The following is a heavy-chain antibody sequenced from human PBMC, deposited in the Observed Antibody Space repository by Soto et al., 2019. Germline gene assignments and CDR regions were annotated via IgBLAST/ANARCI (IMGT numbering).Heavy chain of an antibody. V-gene: IGHV4-34*01. CDR1: GGFVTSGSYY. CDR3: ARGERGTATTVVDAFDM. Sequence: QVQLQQWGAGLLKTSETLSLTCAVYGGFVTSGSYYSSWIRQPPGKGLEWLGEMSHTGGTHLNPSIASRGTISVDTSKNQFTMRLSSVTAAGPALYDCARGERGTATTVVDAFDMWGPCTMVTVSS. D-gene: IGHD2-21*02. J-gene: IGHJ3*02. CDR2: MSHTGGT.